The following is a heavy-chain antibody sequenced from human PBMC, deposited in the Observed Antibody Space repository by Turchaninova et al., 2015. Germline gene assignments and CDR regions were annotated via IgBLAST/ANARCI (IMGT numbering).Heavy chain of an antibody. CDR1: GFTFSAYW. D-gene: IGHD3/OR15-3a*01. Sequence: VQLVESGGGLVQPGGYVRLSGAAAGFTFSAYWMHWVRQAPGKGLVWVSRINSDGISTTYADSVKGRFTISRDNARNTLYLQINSLRAEDTALYYCARDGLDYWGQGTLVTVSS. CDR3: ARDGLDY. J-gene: IGHJ4*02. V-gene: IGHV3-74*01. CDR2: INSDGIST.